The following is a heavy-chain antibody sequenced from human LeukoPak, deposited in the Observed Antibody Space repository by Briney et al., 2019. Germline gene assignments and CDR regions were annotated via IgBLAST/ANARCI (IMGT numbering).Heavy chain of an antibody. D-gene: IGHD2-8*02. CDR3: ARDPWSSAFDY. CDR1: GFTFTNYW. V-gene: IGHV3-7*01. J-gene: IGHJ4*02. CDR2: INQDESVK. Sequence: GGSLRLSCAASGFTFTNYWMTWVRQAPGKGLEFVANINQDESVKNYVDSVKGRFTISRDNAENSLHLQMNGLRVEDTAVYYCARDPWSSAFDYWGQGTLVTVSS.